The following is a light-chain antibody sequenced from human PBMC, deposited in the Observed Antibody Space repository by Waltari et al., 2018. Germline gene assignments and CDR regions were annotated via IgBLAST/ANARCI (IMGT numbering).Light chain of an antibody. V-gene: IGKV3-11*01. Sequence: EIVLTQSPATLSLSPGERATLSCRASQSVSSYLAWYQQKPGQAPRLLIYDASSRATGIPARFSGSGSGTDFTLTISSLEPEDFAVYYCQQRSNWPPGFGQGTKLEIK. CDR1: QSVSSY. CDR3: QQRSNWPPG. CDR2: DAS. J-gene: IGKJ2*01.